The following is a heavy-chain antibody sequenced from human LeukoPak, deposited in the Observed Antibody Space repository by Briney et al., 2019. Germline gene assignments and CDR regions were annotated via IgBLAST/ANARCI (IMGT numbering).Heavy chain of an antibody. CDR3: ARRKNSGWATDTFDI. V-gene: IGHV4-59*08. D-gene: IGHD6-19*01. Sequence: SETLSLTCTVSGGSINNDYWSWIRQPPGKGLEWIGNIYYSGSTNHNPSPKSRVTISVDTSKNQFSLKLSSVTAADTAVYYCARRKNSGWATDTFDIWGQGTVVTVSS. CDR2: IYYSGST. J-gene: IGHJ3*02. CDR1: GGSINNDY.